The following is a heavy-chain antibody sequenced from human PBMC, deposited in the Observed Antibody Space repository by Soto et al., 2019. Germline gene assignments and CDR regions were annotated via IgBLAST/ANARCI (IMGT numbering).Heavy chain of an antibody. CDR1: GLTFSSDA. J-gene: IGHJ4*02. D-gene: IGHD4-17*01. CDR2: ISGSGGST. V-gene: IGHV3-23*01. CDR3: AKDDYGAYAGQFDY. Sequence: GGSLRLSCAASGLTFSSDAMSWVRQAPGKGLEWVSAISGSGGSTYYADSVKGRFTISRDNSKNTLYLQMNSLRAEDTAVYYCAKDDYGAYAGQFDYWGQGTLVTVCS.